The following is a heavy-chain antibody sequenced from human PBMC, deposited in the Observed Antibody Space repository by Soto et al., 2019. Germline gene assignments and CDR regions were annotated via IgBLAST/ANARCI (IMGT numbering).Heavy chain of an antibody. CDR2: ISYDGSNK. V-gene: IGHV3-30*03. CDR3: ASTYCGGDCWPGTFDY. Sequence: QVQLVESGGGVVQPGRSLRLSCAASGFTFSSYGMHWVRQAPGKGLEWVAVISYDGSNKYYADSVKGRFTISRDNSKNTLYLQMNSLRAEDTAVYYCASTYCGGDCWPGTFDYWGQGTLVTVSS. D-gene: IGHD2-21*02. CDR1: GFTFSSYG. J-gene: IGHJ4*02.